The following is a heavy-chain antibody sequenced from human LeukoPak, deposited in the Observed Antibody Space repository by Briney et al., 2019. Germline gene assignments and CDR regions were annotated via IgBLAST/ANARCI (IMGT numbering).Heavy chain of an antibody. Sequence: PGGSLRLSCAASGFTFDDYTMHWVRQAPGKGLEWVSLISWDGGSTYYADSVKGRFTISRDNSKNSLYLQMNSLRTEDTALYYCAKDSDYGSGSHFWNPFDYWGQGTLVTVSS. J-gene: IGHJ4*02. CDR3: AKDSDYGSGSHFWNPFDY. CDR1: GFTFDDYT. D-gene: IGHD3-10*01. V-gene: IGHV3-43*01. CDR2: ISWDGGST.